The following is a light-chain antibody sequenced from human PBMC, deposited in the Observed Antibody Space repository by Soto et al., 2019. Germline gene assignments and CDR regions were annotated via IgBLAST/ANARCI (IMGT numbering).Light chain of an antibody. CDR1: QSISSW. J-gene: IGKJ1*01. Sequence: DIQMTQSPSTLSASVGDRVTITCRASQSISSWLAWYQQKQGKAPKLLIYDASSLESGVPSRFSGSGSGTEVTLTISSLQPDGFATYYCQQYNSYLFGQGTKVEIK. V-gene: IGKV1-5*01. CDR3: QQYNSYL. CDR2: DAS.